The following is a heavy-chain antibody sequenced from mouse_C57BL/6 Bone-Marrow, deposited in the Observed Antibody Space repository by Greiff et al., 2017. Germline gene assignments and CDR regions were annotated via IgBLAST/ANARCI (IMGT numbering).Heavy chain of an antibody. CDR1: GFSFTTYA. V-gene: IGHV10-1*01. J-gene: IGHJ4*01. CDR2: IRSKSNNYAT. Sequence: EVKLMESGGGLVQPKGSLKLSCAASGFSFTTYAMNWVRQAPGKGLEWVARIRSKSNNYATYYADSMKDSFTISRDDSESMLYLQMINLKTEDTAMDYCVRSCVDYGGQGTSVTVSS. CDR3: VRSCVDY.